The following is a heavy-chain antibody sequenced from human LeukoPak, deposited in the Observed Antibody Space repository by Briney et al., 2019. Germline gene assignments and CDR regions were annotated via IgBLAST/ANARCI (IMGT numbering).Heavy chain of an antibody. D-gene: IGHD5-24*01. J-gene: IGHJ3*02. V-gene: IGHV3-7*05. Sequence: GGSLRLSCAASGFTFSSYWMNWVRQAPGKGLEWVANIKQDGSEKYYVDSVKGGFTISRDNAKNSLYLQMYSLRAEDTAVYYCARGQTSTMNLYSNAFDIWGQGTMVTVSS. CDR1: GFTFSSYW. CDR3: ARGQTSTMNLYSNAFDI. CDR2: IKQDGSEK.